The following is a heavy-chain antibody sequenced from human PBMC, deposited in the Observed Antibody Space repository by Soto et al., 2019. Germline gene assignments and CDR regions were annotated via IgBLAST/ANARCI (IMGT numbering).Heavy chain of an antibody. V-gene: IGHV4-30-4*08. CDR1: GGYIISGDYC. CDR3: ARDNGNPTKDYYSTSMDA. J-gene: IGHJ6*03. CDR2: IYYSGST. D-gene: IGHD1-20*01. Sequence: LQTLPHTCTVSGGYIISGDYCWSWIRKTPGKGLEWIGYIYYSGSTYYNPSLKSRVTISVDTSKNQFSLKLSSVTAADHAVYYCARDNGNPTKDYYSTSMDAWGKGPTVTAS.